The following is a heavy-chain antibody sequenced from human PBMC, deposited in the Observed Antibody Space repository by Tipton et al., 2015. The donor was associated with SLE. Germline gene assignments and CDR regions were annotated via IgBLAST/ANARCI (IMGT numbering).Heavy chain of an antibody. D-gene: IGHD1-14*01. CDR2: IYYSGST. CDR3: AKGARILADAFDI. CDR1: GGSISNGIFY. V-gene: IGHV4-31*03. J-gene: IGHJ3*02. Sequence: LRLSCTVSGGSISNGIFYWSWIRQHPGKGLEWIGNIYYSGSTHYNSSLKSRVSISPDTAKNQFSLRLNSVTAADTAVYYCAKGARILADAFDIWGQGTVVTVSS.